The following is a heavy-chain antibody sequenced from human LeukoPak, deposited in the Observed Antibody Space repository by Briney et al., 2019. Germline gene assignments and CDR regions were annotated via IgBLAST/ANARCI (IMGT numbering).Heavy chain of an antibody. Sequence: GGSLRLSCAASGFTFSSYATSWVRQVPGKGLEWVGRIKSKTDGGTTDYAAPVKGRFTISRDDSKNTLYLQMNSLKTEDTAVYYCTTGLMGSWGQGTLVTVSS. D-gene: IGHD5-24*01. V-gene: IGHV3-15*01. CDR3: TTGLMGS. CDR2: IKSKTDGGTT. CDR1: GFTFSSYA. J-gene: IGHJ5*02.